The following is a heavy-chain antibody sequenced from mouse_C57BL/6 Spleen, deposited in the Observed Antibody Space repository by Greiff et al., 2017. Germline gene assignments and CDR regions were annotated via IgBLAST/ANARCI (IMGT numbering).Heavy chain of an antibody. J-gene: IGHJ2*01. CDR1: GYTFTDYE. CDR3: TRFLRN. CDR2: IDPETGGT. D-gene: IGHD1-1*01. Sequence: VKLMESGAELVRPGASVTLSCKASGYTFTDYEMHWVKQTPVHGLEWIGAIDPETGGTAYNQKFKGKATLTADKSSSAAYMELRSLTSEDSAVYYGTRFLRNWGQGTTLTVSS. V-gene: IGHV1-15*01.